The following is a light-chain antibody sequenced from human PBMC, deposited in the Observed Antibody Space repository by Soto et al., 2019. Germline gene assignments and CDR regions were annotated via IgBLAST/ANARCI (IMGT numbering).Light chain of an antibody. CDR1: QSVSSN. CDR2: GAS. V-gene: IGKV3-15*01. Sequence: EIVMTQSPATLSVSPGERATLCCRASQSVSSNLAWYQQKPGQAPRLLIYGASTRATGIPARFSGSGSGTEFTLTISSLQSEDFAVYYCQQYNNWPPRRTFGQGTKVEIK. J-gene: IGKJ1*01. CDR3: QQYNNWPPRRT.